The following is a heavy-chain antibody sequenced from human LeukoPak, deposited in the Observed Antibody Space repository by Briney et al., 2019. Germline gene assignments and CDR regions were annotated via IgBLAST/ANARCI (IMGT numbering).Heavy chain of an antibody. CDR1: GFTFSDYY. D-gene: IGHD6-19*01. Sequence: GGPLRLSCAASGFTFSDYYMSWIRQAPGKGLEWVSYISSSSSYTNYADSVKGRFTISRDNAKNSLYLQMNSLRAEDTAVYYCARDSGAGTDDAFDIWGQGTMVTVSS. CDR2: ISSSSSYT. J-gene: IGHJ3*02. V-gene: IGHV3-11*05. CDR3: ARDSGAGTDDAFDI.